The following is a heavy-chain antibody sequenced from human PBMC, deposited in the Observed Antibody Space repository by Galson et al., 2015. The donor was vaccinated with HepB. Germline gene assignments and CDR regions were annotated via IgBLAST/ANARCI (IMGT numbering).Heavy chain of an antibody. J-gene: IGHJ3*02. CDR1: GFTFSSYS. D-gene: IGHD6-19*01. CDR3: ARAVAGNDAFDI. Sequence: SLRLSCAASGFTFSSYSMNWVRQAPGKGLEWVSSISSSSSYIYYADSVKGRFTISRDNAKNSLYLQMNSLRAEDTAVYYCARAVAGNDAFDIWGQGTMVTVSS. V-gene: IGHV3-21*01. CDR2: ISSSSSYI.